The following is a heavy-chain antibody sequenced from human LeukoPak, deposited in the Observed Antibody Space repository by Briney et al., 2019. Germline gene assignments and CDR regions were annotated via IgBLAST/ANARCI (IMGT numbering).Heavy chain of an antibody. CDR3: ARGARIESGWYAGDY. V-gene: IGHV1-2*02. J-gene: IGHJ4*02. CDR2: INPNSGDT. CDR1: GYTFTGYY. Sequence: GASVKVSCKASGYTFTGYYMHWVRQAPGQGLEWMGWINPNSGDTNYSQKFQGRVSMTRDTSINTAYMELSRLTSDDTAVYYCARGARIESGWYAGDYWGQGTLVTVSS. D-gene: IGHD6-19*01.